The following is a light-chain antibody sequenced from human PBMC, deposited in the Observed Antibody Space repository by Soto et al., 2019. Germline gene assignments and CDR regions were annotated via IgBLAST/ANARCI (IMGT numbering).Light chain of an antibody. J-gene: IGKJ4*01. CDR3: QQRSDWPPRS. Sequence: ETVLTQSPATLSLSPGERATLSCRASQSISTFLAWYQQKPRQAPRLLIYDASNRASGIPARFSGSGSETHFSLTISSLEPEDFAVYYCQQRSDWPPRSLGGGTKVEVK. CDR1: QSISTF. CDR2: DAS. V-gene: IGKV3-11*01.